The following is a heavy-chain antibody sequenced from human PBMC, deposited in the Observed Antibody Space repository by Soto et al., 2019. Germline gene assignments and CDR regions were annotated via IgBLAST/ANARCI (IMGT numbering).Heavy chain of an antibody. CDR1: GYSFTSYW. CDR3: ARPFVQPLPGNIAVAGHDAFDI. J-gene: IGHJ3*02. V-gene: IGHV5-51*01. CDR2: IYPGESDT. D-gene: IGHD6-19*01. Sequence: GEYLKISCKGSGYSFTSYWIGWVRQMPGKGLEWMGIIYPGESDTRYSPSFQVQFTITADKSISTASLQWSSLKASDTAMYYGARPFVQPLPGNIAVAGHDAFDIWGQGTMVTVSS.